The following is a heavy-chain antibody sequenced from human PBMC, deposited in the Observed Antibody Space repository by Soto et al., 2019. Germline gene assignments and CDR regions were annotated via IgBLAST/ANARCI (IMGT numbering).Heavy chain of an antibody. CDR1: GFMFSRYA. D-gene: IGHD3-10*01. CDR3: VRSRSGAVPDSFAY. Sequence: QVQLVESGGGVVPPGRSLRLSCAGSGFMFSRYAMHWVRQAPGKGLEWEAVISKDGSVIYYADSVKGRFTISRDKSKNMVYLQLNSLRDEDTAVFYCVRSRSGAVPDSFAYWGQGTLVTVAS. J-gene: IGHJ4*02. CDR2: ISKDGSVI. V-gene: IGHV3-30*04.